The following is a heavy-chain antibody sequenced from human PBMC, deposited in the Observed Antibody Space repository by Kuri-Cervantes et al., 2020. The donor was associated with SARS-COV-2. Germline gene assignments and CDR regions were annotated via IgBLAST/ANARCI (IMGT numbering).Heavy chain of an antibody. J-gene: IGHJ2*01. D-gene: IGHD5-12*01. CDR3: ARDRSGYDSWGSWYFDL. CDR2: IYYSGST. V-gene: IGHV4-30-4*08. Sequence: SETLSLTCTVSGGSISSGDYYWSWIRQPPGKGLEWIGYIYYSGSTYYNPSLKSRVTISVDTSKNQFSLKLSSVTAADTAVYYCARDRSGYDSWGSWYFDLWGRGTLVTVSS. CDR1: GGSISSGDYY.